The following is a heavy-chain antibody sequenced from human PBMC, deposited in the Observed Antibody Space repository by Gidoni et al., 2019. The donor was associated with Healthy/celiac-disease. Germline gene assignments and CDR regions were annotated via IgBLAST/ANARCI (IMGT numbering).Heavy chain of an antibody. Sequence: QVQLVQSGAEVKKPGASVKVSCKASGYTFTNYYMHWVRQAPGQGLEWMGIINPSGGSTSYAQKFQGRVTMTRDTSTSTVYMELSSLRSEDTAVYYCAREGIKGPLDYWGQGTLVTVSS. D-gene: IGHD3-10*01. CDR3: AREGIKGPLDY. V-gene: IGHV1-46*01. CDR2: INPSGGST. CDR1: GYTFTNYY. J-gene: IGHJ4*02.